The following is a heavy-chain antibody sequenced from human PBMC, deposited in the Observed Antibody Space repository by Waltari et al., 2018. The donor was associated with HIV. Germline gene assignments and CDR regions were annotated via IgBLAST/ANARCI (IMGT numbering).Heavy chain of an antibody. CDR1: GGSFSGYY. CDR3: AREIGYDSSGYYSGATTGADAFDI. D-gene: IGHD3-22*01. J-gene: IGHJ3*02. Sequence: QVQLQQWGAGLLKPSETLSLTCAVYGGSFSGYYWSWIRQPPGKGLEWIGEINHSGSTNYNPSLKSRVTISVDTSKNQFSLKLSSVTAADTAVYYCAREIGYDSSGYYSGATTGADAFDIWGQGTMVTVSS. CDR2: INHSGST. V-gene: IGHV4-34*01.